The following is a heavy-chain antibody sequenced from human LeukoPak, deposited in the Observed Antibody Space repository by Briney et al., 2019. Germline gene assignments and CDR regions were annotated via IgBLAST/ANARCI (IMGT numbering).Heavy chain of an antibody. J-gene: IGHJ4*02. Sequence: PSETLSLTCTVSGGSISSGGYYWSWIRQPPGKGLEWIGYIYHSGSTYYNPSLKSRVTISVDRSKNQFSLKLSSVTAADTAVYYCARSGGSYLEYYFDYRGQGTLVTVSS. CDR3: ARSGGSYLEYYFDY. V-gene: IGHV4-30-2*01. CDR2: IYHSGST. D-gene: IGHD1-26*01. CDR1: GGSISSGGYY.